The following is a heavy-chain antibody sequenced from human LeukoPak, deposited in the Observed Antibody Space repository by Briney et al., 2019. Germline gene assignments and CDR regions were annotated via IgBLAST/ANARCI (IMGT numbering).Heavy chain of an antibody. D-gene: IGHD6-6*01. V-gene: IGHV1-69*05. Sequence: SVKVSCKASGGTFSSYAISWVRQAPGQGLEWMGGIIPIFGTANYAQKFQGRVTTTRDTSTSTVYMELSSLRSEDTAVYYCARDQYSSSLRPDYWGQGTLVTVSS. J-gene: IGHJ4*02. CDR2: IIPIFGTA. CDR1: GGTFSSYA. CDR3: ARDQYSSSLRPDY.